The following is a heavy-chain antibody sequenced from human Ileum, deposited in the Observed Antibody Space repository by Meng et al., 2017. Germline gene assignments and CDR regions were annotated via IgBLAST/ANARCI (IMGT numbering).Heavy chain of an antibody. Sequence: HVVPHQWDPVLLKPSRTLSLRCAVEGGSLNDDYWSRTRQTPGKGLEWIGEINHGGNTNYNPSLKSRVTISIDTSRDQFSLKLTSVTAADTAVYYCARVELRGDTRDSCGLDHWGQGTLVTVSS. J-gene: IGHJ4*02. CDR3: ARVELRGDTRDSCGLDH. CDR2: INHGGNT. CDR1: GGSLNDDY. V-gene: IGHV4-34*01. D-gene: IGHD3-22*01.